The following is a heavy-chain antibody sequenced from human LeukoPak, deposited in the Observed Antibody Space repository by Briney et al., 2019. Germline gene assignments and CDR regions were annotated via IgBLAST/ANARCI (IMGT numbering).Heavy chain of an antibody. CDR3: AKALRIQLWTYFDY. Sequence: GGSLRLSCAASGFTFSSYAMSWVRQAPGKGLEWVSAISGSGGSTYYADSVKGRFAISRDNSKNTLYLQMNSLRAEDTAVYYCAKALRIQLWTYFDYWGQGTLVTVSS. CDR1: GFTFSSYA. D-gene: IGHD5-18*01. CDR2: ISGSGGST. J-gene: IGHJ4*02. V-gene: IGHV3-23*01.